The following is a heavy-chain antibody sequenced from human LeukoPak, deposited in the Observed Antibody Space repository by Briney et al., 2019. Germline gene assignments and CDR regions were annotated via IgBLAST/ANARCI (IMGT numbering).Heavy chain of an antibody. CDR3: AKSYDHWFDP. V-gene: IGHV3-30-3*02. D-gene: IGHD3-22*01. J-gene: IGHJ5*02. CDR1: GFTFSSYA. Sequence: GGSLRLSCAASGFTFSSYAMHWVRQAPGKGLEWVAVISYDGGNKYYADSVKGRFTISRDNSKNTLYLQMNSLRAEDTAVYYCAKSYDHWFDPWGQGTLVTVSS. CDR2: ISYDGGNK.